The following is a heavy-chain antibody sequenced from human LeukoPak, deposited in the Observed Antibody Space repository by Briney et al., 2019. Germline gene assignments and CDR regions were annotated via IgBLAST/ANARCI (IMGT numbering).Heavy chain of an antibody. Sequence: SGGSLRLSCTASGFTFGDYAMNWFRQAPGKGLEWVGFIGSKPYGGTIEYAASVKGRFTISRDNAKNSLYLQMNSLRAEDAAVYYCARDIEAAGICFDYWGRGILVTVSS. D-gene: IGHD6-13*01. CDR2: IGSKPYGGTI. CDR3: ARDIEAAGICFDY. CDR1: GFTFGDYA. V-gene: IGHV3-49*03. J-gene: IGHJ4*02.